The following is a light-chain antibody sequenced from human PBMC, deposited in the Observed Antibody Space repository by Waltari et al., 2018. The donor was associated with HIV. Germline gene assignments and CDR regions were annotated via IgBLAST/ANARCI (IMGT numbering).Light chain of an antibody. V-gene: IGLV2-14*01. CDR1: SPDIGFYHS. J-gene: IGLJ1*01. Sequence: QSALTQPASVSGSPGQSITISCTGTSPDIGFYHSVSWYHQHPGKAPKLMIYEVSHRPSGVSNRFSGSKSGNTASLTISGLQAEDEADYYCSSYTTSGTLVFGSGTKVTVL. CDR2: EVS. CDR3: SSYTTSGTLV.